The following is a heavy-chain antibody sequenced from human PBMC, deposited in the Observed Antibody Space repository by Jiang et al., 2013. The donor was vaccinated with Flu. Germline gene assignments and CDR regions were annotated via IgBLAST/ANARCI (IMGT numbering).Heavy chain of an antibody. J-gene: IGHJ4*02. CDR1: GGSFSGYY. CDR2: INHSGST. CDR3: ARSDGNLIDY. D-gene: IGHD1-14*01. V-gene: IGHV4-34*01. Sequence: LLKPSETLSLTCAVYGGSFSGYYWSWIRQPPGKGLEWIGEINHSGSTNYNPSLKSRVTISVDTSKNQFSLKLSSVTAADTAVYYCARSDGNLIDYWGQGTLVTVSS.